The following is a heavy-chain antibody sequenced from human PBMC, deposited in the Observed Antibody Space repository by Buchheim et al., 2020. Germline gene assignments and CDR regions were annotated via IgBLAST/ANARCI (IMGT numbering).Heavy chain of an antibody. CDR2: ITHGGSEK. Sequence: EVQLVESGGGLVQPGGSLRLSCAASEFTFSNYCMSWVRQAPGKGLERVANITHGGSEKYYVDSVRGRFTISRDNAKNSLYLEMNSLRAEDTAVYYCMRDRFPSAGDCWGQGTL. CDR3: MRDRFPSAGDC. J-gene: IGHJ4*02. CDR1: EFTFSNYC. V-gene: IGHV3-7*01. D-gene: IGHD3-3*01.